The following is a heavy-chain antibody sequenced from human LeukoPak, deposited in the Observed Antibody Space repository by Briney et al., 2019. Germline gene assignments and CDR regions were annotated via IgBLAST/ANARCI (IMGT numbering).Heavy chain of an antibody. CDR1: GGSFSGYY. J-gene: IGHJ5*02. CDR2: INHSGST. Sequence: SETLSLTCAVYGGSFSGYYWSWLRQPPGKGLEWIGEINHSGSTNYNPSLKSRVTISVDTSKNQFSLKLSSVTAADTAVYYCARGPYGSGTLHSRNWFDPWGQGTLVTVSS. V-gene: IGHV4-34*01. D-gene: IGHD3-10*01. CDR3: ARGPYGSGTLHSRNWFDP.